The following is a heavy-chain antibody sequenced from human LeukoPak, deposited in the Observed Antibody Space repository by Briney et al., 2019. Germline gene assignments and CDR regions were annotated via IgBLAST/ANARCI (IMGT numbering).Heavy chain of an antibody. V-gene: IGHV1-8*01. CDR3: ARGRVVAATGPNYYYYMDV. J-gene: IGHJ6*03. D-gene: IGHD2-15*01. Sequence: WASVKVSFKASGYTFTSYDINWVRQATGQGREWMGWLNPSSGNTGYGKKFQGRITMTRNTSISTAYMELSSLRSEDTAVYYCARGRVVAATGPNYYYYMDVWGKGTTVTISS. CDR2: LNPSSGNT. CDR1: GYTFTSYD.